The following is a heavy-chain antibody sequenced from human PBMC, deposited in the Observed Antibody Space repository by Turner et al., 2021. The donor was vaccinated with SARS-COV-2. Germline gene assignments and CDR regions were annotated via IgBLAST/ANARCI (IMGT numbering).Heavy chain of an antibody. CDR1: GFTFSSYA. V-gene: IGHV3-30-3*01. J-gene: IGHJ4*02. D-gene: IGHD1-26*01. CDR3: ARGFSGNYYYFDY. CDR2: ISYDGSNK. Sequence: QVQLVESGGGVVQPGRSLRLSCAASGFTFSSYAMHWVRQAPGKGLEWVAVISYDGSNKYYADSVKGRFTISRGNSKNTLYLQMNSLRAEDTAVYYCARGFSGNYYYFDYWGQGTLVTVSS.